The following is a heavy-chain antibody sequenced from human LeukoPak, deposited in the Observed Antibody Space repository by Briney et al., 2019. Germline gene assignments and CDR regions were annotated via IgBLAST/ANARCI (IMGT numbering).Heavy chain of an antibody. J-gene: IGHJ3*02. CDR1: GFTFSSYS. CDR3: AKAVAAPGAFDI. D-gene: IGHD6-19*01. CDR2: INWDSNSI. Sequence: GGSLRLSCAASGFTFSSYSMNWVRQAPGKGLEWVSGINWDSNSIIYADSVKGRFTISRDNAKNSLYLQMNSLRAEDTALYYCAKAVAAPGAFDIWGQGTVVTVSS. V-gene: IGHV3-9*01.